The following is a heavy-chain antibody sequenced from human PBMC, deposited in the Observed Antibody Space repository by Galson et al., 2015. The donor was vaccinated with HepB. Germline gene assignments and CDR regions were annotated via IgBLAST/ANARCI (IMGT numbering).Heavy chain of an antibody. CDR1: GFTFSNAW. CDR2: IKSKTDGGTT. D-gene: IGHD1-26*01. V-gene: IGHV3-15*01. CDR3: TTDEAGAIVGASHLAFDI. Sequence: SLRLSCAASGFTFSNAWMSWVRQAPGKGLEWVGRIKSKTDGGTTDYAAPVKGRFTISRDDSKNTLYLQMNSLKTEDTAVYYCTTDEAGAIVGASHLAFDIWGQGTMVTVSS. J-gene: IGHJ3*02.